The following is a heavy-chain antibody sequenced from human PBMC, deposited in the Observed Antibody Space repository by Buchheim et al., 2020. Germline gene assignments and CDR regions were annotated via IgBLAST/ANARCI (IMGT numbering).Heavy chain of an antibody. D-gene: IGHD3-22*01. V-gene: IGHV3-23*01. CDR1: GFTFRNYA. CDR2: ISSGGGGT. J-gene: IGHJ3*02. CDR3: YTSGYHDGFDI. Sequence: EVQLLESGGGLVQPGGSLRLSCVASGFTFRNYAMSWVRQVPGKGLEWVSTISSGGGGTYYPNSVKGRFTISRDNSKNTLYLQMSSLRAEDTALYSCYTSGYHDGFDIWGQGT.